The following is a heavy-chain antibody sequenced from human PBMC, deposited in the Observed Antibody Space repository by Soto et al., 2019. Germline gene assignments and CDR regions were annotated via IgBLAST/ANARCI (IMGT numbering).Heavy chain of an antibody. D-gene: IGHD3-3*01. Sequence: GGSLRLSCAASGFTFSTYEMNWVRQAPGKGLEWLSYISSSGYTIYYADSVKGRFTISRDNAKESLYLHMNSLRAEDTADYYCARGAYYSVSDHYENFFYGLDPWGQGTPVTVSS. CDR3: ARGAYYSVSDHYENFFYGLDP. J-gene: IGHJ5*01. CDR2: ISSSGYTI. V-gene: IGHV3-48*03. CDR1: GFTFSTYE.